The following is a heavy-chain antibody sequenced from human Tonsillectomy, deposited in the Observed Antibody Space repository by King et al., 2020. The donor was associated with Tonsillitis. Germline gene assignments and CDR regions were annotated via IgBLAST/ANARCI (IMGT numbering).Heavy chain of an antibody. D-gene: IGHD7-27*01. CDR1: GFTFSNYW. CDR2: IKQDGSEK. V-gene: IGHV3-7*01. J-gene: IGHJ3*01. CDR3: ARDKHNGGSGGDALDV. Sequence: VQLVESGGGLVQPGGSLRLSCAASGFTFSNYWMSWVRQAPGKGLEWVANIKQDGSEKYYVDSVKGRFTISRDNAKNSLNLQMNILRADDTAVYYRARDKHNGGSGGDALDVWGQGTTVTVSS.